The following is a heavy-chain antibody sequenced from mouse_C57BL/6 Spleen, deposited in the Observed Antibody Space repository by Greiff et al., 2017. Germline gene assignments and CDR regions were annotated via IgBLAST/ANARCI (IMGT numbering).Heavy chain of an antibody. CDR1: GYTFTSYW. J-gene: IGHJ2*01. CDR3: ASGFITTVVATAYYFDY. D-gene: IGHD1-1*01. CDR2: INPSKGGT. Sequence: VKLQQPGTELVKPGASVKLSCKASGYTFTSYWMHWVKQRPGQGLEWIGNINPSKGGTNYNEKFKSKATLTVDKSSSTAYMQLSSLTSEDSAVYYCASGFITTVVATAYYFDYWGQGTTLTVSS. V-gene: IGHV1-53*01.